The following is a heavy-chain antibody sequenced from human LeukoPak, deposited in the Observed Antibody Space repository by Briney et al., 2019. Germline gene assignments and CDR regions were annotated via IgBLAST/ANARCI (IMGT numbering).Heavy chain of an antibody. J-gene: IGHJ4*02. Sequence: SETLSLTCTVSGGSISSYYWSWIRQPPGKGLEWIGYIYYSGSTNYNPSLKSRVTISVDTSKNQFSLKLRSVTAADTAVYYCARDESGYSSGWYIYWGQGTLVTVSS. CDR3: ARDESGYSSGWYIY. D-gene: IGHD6-19*01. V-gene: IGHV4-59*01. CDR1: GGSISSYY. CDR2: IYYSGST.